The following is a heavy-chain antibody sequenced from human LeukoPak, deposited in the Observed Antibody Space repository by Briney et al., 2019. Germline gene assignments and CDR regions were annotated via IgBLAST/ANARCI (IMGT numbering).Heavy chain of an antibody. J-gene: IGHJ6*02. CDR2: ISGSGGST. D-gene: IGHD6-13*01. Sequence: GGSLRLSCAASGFTFSSYAMSWVRQAPGKGLEWVSAISGSGGSTYYADSVKGRFTISRDNSKNTPYLQMNSLRAEDTAVYYCAKTTRYSNSPMDVWGQGTTVTVSS. CDR3: AKTTRYSNSPMDV. CDR1: GFTFSSYA. V-gene: IGHV3-23*01.